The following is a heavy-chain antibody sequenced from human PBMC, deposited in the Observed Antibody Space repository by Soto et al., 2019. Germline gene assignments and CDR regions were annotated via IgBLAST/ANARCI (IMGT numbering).Heavy chain of an antibody. Sequence: QVQLVQSGAEVKKPGSSVKVSCKASGGTFSSYTISWVRQAPGQGLEWMGRIIPILGIANYAQKFQGRVTSTADKSTSTAYMELSSLRSEDTAVYYCATTGGSGSYTDAFDIWGQGTMVTVSS. CDR2: IIPILGIA. V-gene: IGHV1-69*02. J-gene: IGHJ3*02. CDR3: ATTGGSGSYTDAFDI. D-gene: IGHD3-10*01. CDR1: GGTFSSYT.